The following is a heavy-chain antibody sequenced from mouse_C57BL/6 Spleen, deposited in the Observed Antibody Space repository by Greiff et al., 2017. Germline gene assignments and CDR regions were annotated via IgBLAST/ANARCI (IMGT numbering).Heavy chain of an antibody. CDR2: ISSGSSTI. J-gene: IGHJ1*03. CDR3: ARRRDYYGSSYWYFDV. V-gene: IGHV5-17*01. Sequence: EVKLVESGGGLVKPGGSLKLSCAASGFTFSDYGMHWVRQAPEKGLEWVAYISSGSSTIYYADTVKGRFTISRDNAKNTLFLQMTSLRSEDTAMYYCARRRDYYGSSYWYFDVWGTGTTVTVSS. D-gene: IGHD1-1*01. CDR1: GFTFSDYG.